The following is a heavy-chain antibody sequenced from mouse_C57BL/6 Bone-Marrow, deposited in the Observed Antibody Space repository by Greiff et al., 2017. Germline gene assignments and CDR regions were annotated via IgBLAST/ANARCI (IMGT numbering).Heavy chain of an antibody. CDR1: GYTFTSYW. CDR3: GRSKAWGLHWYFEV. V-gene: IGHV1-72*01. CDR2: IDPTSGGT. D-gene: IGHD2-2*01. Sequence: QVQLQQPGAELVKPGASVKLSCKASGYTFTSYWMHWVKQRPGRGLEWIGRIDPTSGGTKYNEKFKSKATLTVDKPSSTAYMQLSSLTSEDSAVSYCGRSKAWGLHWYFEVWGTGTTVTVSS. J-gene: IGHJ1*03.